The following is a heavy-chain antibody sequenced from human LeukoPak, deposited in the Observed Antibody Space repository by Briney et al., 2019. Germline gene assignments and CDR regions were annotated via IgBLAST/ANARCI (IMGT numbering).Heavy chain of an antibody. D-gene: IGHD3-9*01. V-gene: IGHV3-64*01. J-gene: IGHJ4*02. CDR3: ARLHYDILTGYSSNYFDY. CDR2: ISSNGGST. Sequence: GGSLRLSCAASGFTFSSYAMHWVRQAPGKGLEYVSAISSNGGSTYYANSVKGRFTLSRDNSKNTLYLQMGSLRAEDMAVYYCARLHYDILTGYSSNYFDYWGQGTLVTVSS. CDR1: GFTFSSYA.